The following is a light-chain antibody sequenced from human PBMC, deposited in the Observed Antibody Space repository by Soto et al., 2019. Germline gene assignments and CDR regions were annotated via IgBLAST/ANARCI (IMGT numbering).Light chain of an antibody. CDR3: QQRSNWPPYT. J-gene: IGKJ5*01. V-gene: IGKV3-11*01. Sequence: EIVMAPSPATLCVPPGERATPSCRASQSVSIKLAWYQQKPGQAPRLLIYDASNRATGIPARFSGSGSGTDFTLTISSLEPEDFAVYYCQQRSNWPPYTFGQGTRLEIK. CDR1: QSVSIK. CDR2: DAS.